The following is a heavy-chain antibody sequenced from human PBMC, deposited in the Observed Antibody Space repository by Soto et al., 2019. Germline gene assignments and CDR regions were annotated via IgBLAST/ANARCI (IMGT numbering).Heavy chain of an antibody. J-gene: IGHJ5*02. V-gene: IGHV2-5*01. CDR2: IYASGGT. CDR3: VHRRDLATRCWFNP. CDR1: GFSLSSSGGA. Sequence: QITLKESGPTLVKSTQTLTLTCTFSGFSLSSSGGAVGWSRQPPGKALEWLAIIYASGGTRYSPSLKTRQTNPTETSKNQVLLTRTNMDPVDTATYYCVHRRDLATRCWFNPGGQGILVTVSS. D-gene: IGHD6-6*01.